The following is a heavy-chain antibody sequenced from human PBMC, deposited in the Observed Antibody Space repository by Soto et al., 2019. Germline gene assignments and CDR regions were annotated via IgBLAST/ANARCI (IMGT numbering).Heavy chain of an antibody. J-gene: IGHJ4*02. CDR2: ISAYNGNT. CDR1: GYTFTSYG. D-gene: IGHD5-12*01. Sequence: ASVKVSCKASGYTFTSYGISWVRQAPGQGLEWMGWISAYNGNTNYAQKLQGRVTMTTDTSTSTAYMELRSLRSDDTAVYYCARATCMVATSTPHRFFDYWGQGTLVTVSS. CDR3: ARATCMVATSTPHRFFDY. V-gene: IGHV1-18*01.